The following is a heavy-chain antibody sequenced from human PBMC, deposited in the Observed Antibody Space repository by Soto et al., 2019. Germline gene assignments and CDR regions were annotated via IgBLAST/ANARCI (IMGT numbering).Heavy chain of an antibody. CDR3: ARVSFSNDYDHYYMDV. J-gene: IGHJ6*03. CDR2: TYTGGDT. D-gene: IGHD4-4*01. Sequence: EVQVVESGGGLVQPGGSLRLSCAASGFSVRVNYMTWVRQAPGKGLEWVSVTYTGGDTDYADSVKGRFTTSRDNSKNMPYLEVSSLRAEDTAVYYCARVSFSNDYDHYYMDVWGKGTTVTVSS. V-gene: IGHV3-66*01. CDR1: GFSVRVNY.